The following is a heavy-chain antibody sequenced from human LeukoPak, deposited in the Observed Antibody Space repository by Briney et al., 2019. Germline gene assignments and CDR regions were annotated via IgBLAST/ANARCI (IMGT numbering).Heavy chain of an antibody. CDR2: ISSSGSTI. Sequence: SGGSLRLSCAASGFIFSSYSMNWVRQAPGKGLEWVSYISSSGSTIYYADSVKGRFTISRDNAKNSLYLQMNSLRAEDTAVYYCAVLTYQLLDYYFDYCGQGTLVTVSS. D-gene: IGHD2-2*01. J-gene: IGHJ4*02. V-gene: IGHV3-48*01. CDR3: AVLTYQLLDYYFDY. CDR1: GFIFSSYS.